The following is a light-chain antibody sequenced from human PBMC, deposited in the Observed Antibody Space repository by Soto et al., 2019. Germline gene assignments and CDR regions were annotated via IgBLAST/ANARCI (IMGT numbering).Light chain of an antibody. CDR2: QVT. CDR3: TSYSSSSTFYV. J-gene: IGLJ1*01. CDR1: SSDIGGYYY. V-gene: IGLV2-14*01. Sequence: QSVLTQPASVSGSPGQSITISCTGTSSDIGGYYYVSWYQHYPGKTPKLIIYQVTNRPSGVSHRFSGSKSGNTASLTISGLQAEDEADYYCTSYSSSSTFYVFGTGTKVTVL.